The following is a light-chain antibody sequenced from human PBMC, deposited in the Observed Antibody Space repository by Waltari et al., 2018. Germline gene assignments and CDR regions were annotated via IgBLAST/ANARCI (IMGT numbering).Light chain of an antibody. CDR3: QQYNNWPPWT. V-gene: IGKV3-15*01. CDR1: QSVSSK. J-gene: IGKJ1*01. Sequence: DIVMTQSPATLSVSPGDTATLSCRASQSVSSKLAGYQLKPGQAPRLLIYGAFTRATGIPARFSGSVSGTEFILTISSMQSEDFAVYYCQQYNNWPPWTFGQGTKVEIK. CDR2: GAF.